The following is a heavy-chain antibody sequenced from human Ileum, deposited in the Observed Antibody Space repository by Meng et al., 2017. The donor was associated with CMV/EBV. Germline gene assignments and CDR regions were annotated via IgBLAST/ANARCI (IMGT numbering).Heavy chain of an antibody. CDR3: ARASGWSGKFDY. J-gene: IGHJ4*02. D-gene: IGHD3-3*01. CDR1: GGTFSSYA. V-gene: IGHV1-69*05. Sequence: CQGSGGTFSSYAISWVRQAPGQGLEWMGGIIPIFGTANYAQKFQGRVTITTDESTSTAYMELSSLRSEDTAVYYCARASGWSGKFDYWGQGTLVTVSS. CDR2: IIPIFGTA.